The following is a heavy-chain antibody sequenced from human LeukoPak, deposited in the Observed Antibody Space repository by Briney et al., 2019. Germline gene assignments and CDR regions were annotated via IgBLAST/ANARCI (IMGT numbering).Heavy chain of an antibody. CDR1: GGSFSGYY. D-gene: IGHD2-2*01. CDR3: ARDLPAAMGSEVDYFDY. CDR2: INHSGST. V-gene: IGHV4-34*01. Sequence: SETLSLTCAVYGGSFSGYYWSWIRQPPGKGLEWIGEINHSGSTNYNPSLKSRVTISVDTSKNQFSLKLSSVTAADTAVYYCARDLPAAMGSEVDYFDYWGQGTLVTVSS. J-gene: IGHJ4*02.